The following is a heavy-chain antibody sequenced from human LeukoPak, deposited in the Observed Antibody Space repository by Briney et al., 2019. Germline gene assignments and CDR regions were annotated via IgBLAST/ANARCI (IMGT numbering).Heavy chain of an antibody. J-gene: IGHJ4*02. V-gene: IGHV3-23*01. CDR3: AKVHSSGYFRY. Sequence: GGSLRLSCAASGFTFSXXXMSWVRQAPGKGLEWVSAISGSGGSTYYADSVKGRFTISRDNSKNTLYLQMNSLRAEDTAVYYCAKVHSSGYFRYWGQGTLVTVSS. D-gene: IGHD6-19*01. CDR1: GFTFSXXX. CDR2: ISGSGGST.